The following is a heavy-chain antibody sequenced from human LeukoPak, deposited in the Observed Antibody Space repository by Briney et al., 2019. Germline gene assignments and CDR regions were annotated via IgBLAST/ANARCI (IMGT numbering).Heavy chain of an antibody. CDR3: ARGIAARLVFVSRFDY. V-gene: IGHV4-34*01. CDR1: GGSFSGYY. Sequence: PSETLSLTCAVYGGSFSGYYWSWIRQPPGKGLEWIGEINHSGSTNYNPSLKSQVTISVDTSKNQFSLKLSSVTAADTAVYYCARGIAARLVFVSRFDYWGQGTLVTVSS. J-gene: IGHJ4*02. CDR2: INHSGST. D-gene: IGHD6-6*01.